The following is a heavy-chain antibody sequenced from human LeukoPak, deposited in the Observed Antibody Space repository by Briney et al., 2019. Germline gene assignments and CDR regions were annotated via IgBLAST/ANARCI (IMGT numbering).Heavy chain of an antibody. CDR2: IFASGSTT. J-gene: IGHJ4*02. Sequence: GGSLRLSCAASGFTFSGYAMNWVRQAPGKGLEWVSLIFASGSTTKYADSVKGRFTISRDNSKNTLYLQMNSLRAEDTAVYYCAKDLRPDGISDFDHWGQGTLVTVSS. CDR1: GFTFSGYA. D-gene: IGHD1-14*01. V-gene: IGHV3-23*05. CDR3: AKDLRPDGISDFDH.